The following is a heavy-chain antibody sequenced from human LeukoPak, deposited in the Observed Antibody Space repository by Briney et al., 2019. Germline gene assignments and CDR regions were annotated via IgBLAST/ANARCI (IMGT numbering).Heavy chain of an antibody. J-gene: IGHJ4*02. Sequence: GGSLRLSCAASGFTFSSYAMSWVRQAPGKGLEWVSAISGSGGSTYYADSVKGRFTISRDNTKNTLYLQMNSLRAEDTAVYYCAKDLYYYDSSGYYPFDYWGQGTLVTASS. CDR1: GFTFSSYA. V-gene: IGHV3-23*01. CDR2: ISGSGGST. CDR3: AKDLYYYDSSGYYPFDY. D-gene: IGHD3-22*01.